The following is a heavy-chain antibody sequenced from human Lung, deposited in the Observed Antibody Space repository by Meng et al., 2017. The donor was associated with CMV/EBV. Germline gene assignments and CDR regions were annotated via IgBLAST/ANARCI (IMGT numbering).Heavy chain of an antibody. CDR2: INPNSGGT. CDR1: GYTFTGFY. Sequence: ASVKVSCKTSGYTFTGFYIHWVRQAPGQGLEWMGWINPNSGGTEYAQKFQGRVTMTRDTSISTAYMELSRLRSDDTAVYYCARESGEDAFDIWGQGTMVT. D-gene: IGHD7-27*01. CDR3: ARESGEDAFDI. V-gene: IGHV1-2*02. J-gene: IGHJ3*02.